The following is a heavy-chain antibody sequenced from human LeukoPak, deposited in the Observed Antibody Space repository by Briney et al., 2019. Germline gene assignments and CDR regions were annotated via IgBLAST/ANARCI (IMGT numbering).Heavy chain of an antibody. Sequence: SVKVSFKASGGTFSSYAISWVRQAPGQGLEWMGGIIPIFGTANYAQKFQGRVTITTDESTSTAYIELSSLRSEDTAVYYCARAGGDYDAFDIWGQGTMVTVSS. J-gene: IGHJ3*02. V-gene: IGHV1-69*05. CDR2: IIPIFGTA. D-gene: IGHD2-21*02. CDR1: GGTFSSYA. CDR3: ARAGGDYDAFDI.